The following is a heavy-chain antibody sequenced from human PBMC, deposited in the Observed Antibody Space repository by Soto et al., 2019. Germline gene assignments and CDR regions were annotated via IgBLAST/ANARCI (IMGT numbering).Heavy chain of an antibody. J-gene: IGHJ4*02. CDR3: ARDLSRGWFGAKKGGFDY. D-gene: IGHD3-10*01. Sequence: EVQLVESGGGLVQPGGSLRLSCAASGFTVSSNYMSWVRQAPGKGLEWVSVIYSGGSTYYADSVKGRFTISRDNSKNTLYLQMNSLRAEDTAVYYCARDLSRGWFGAKKGGFDYWGQGTLVTVSS. V-gene: IGHV3-66*01. CDR2: IYSGGST. CDR1: GFTVSSNY.